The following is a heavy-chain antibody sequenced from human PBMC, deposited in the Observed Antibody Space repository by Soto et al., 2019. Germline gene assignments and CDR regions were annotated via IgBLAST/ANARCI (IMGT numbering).Heavy chain of an antibody. CDR1: GDSISSSNTY. CDR2: IYYSGNT. Sequence: QLQLQESGPGLVKPSETLSLTCTASGDSISSSNTYWGWARQSPGKGLEWIGNIYYSGNTYYNPSLKSRVTIFAYTSRNQFSLTLSSVTAADTAVYYCARHNSLISPPNYYYYYMDVCGTGIKVTV. D-gene: IGHD1-20*01. CDR3: ARHNSLISPPNYYYYYMDV. J-gene: IGHJ6*03. V-gene: IGHV4-39*01.